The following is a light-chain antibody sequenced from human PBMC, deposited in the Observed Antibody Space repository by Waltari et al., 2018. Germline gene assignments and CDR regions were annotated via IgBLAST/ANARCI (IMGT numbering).Light chain of an antibody. CDR2: QVS. CDR3: MQGSHWPRT. CDR1: QSPIHSDGNTF. J-gene: IGKJ2*01. Sequence: DVVMTQSPLSLPVTLGQPDTLSSRSSQSPIHSDGNTFLNLFHQRPVQSPRLLIYQVSKMESGVPDRFSGSGSGTDFTLTISMVEAEDVGVYYCMQGSHWPRTFGQGTKLEI. V-gene: IGKV2-30*02.